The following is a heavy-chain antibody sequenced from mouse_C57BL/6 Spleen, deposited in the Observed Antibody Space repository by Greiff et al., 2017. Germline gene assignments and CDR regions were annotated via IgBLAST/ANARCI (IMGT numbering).Heavy chain of an antibody. CDR1: GYTFTSYG. V-gene: IGHV1-81*01. CDR2: IYPRSGNT. D-gene: IGHD3-2*02. J-gene: IGHJ4*01. CDR3: ARPAQSSYAMDS. Sequence: LEESGAELARPGASVKLSCKASGYTFTSYGISWVKQRTGQGLEWIGEIYPRSGNTYYNEKFKGKATLTADKSSSTAYMELRSLTSEDSAVYFCARPAQSSYAMDSWGQGTSVTVSS.